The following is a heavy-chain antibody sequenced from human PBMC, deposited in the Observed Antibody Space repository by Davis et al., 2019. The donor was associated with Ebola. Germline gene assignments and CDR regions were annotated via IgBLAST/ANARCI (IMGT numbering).Heavy chain of an antibody. J-gene: IGHJ4*02. CDR3: ARAKDYALDY. CDR2: ISSSSTTI. V-gene: IGHV3-48*01. Sequence: GESLKISCAASGFTFSSYSMNWVRQAPGKGLEWVSYISSSSTTIYYADSVKGRFTISRDNAKNSLYLQMNSLRAEDTAVYYCARAKDYALDYWGQGTLVTVSS. D-gene: IGHD4-17*01. CDR1: GFTFSSYS.